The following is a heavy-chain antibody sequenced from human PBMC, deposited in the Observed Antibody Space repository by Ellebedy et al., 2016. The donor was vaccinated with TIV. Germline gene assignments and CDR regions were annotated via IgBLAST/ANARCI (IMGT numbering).Heavy chain of an antibody. D-gene: IGHD1-26*01. CDR2: INHSGST. J-gene: IGHJ5*02. CDR3: ARSKYSGSYFNWFDP. Sequence: SETLSLTCAVYGGSFSGNYWDWIRQSPGKGLEWIGEINHSGSTNYNPSLKSRVSISVDTSKNQFSLRRSSVTAADTAVYYCARSKYSGSYFNWFDPWGQGTPVTVSS. CDR1: GGSFSGNY. V-gene: IGHV4-34*01.